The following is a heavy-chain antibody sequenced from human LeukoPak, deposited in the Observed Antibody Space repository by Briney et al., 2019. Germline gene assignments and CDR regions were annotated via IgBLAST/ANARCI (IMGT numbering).Heavy chain of an antibody. CDR3: ARERSYYYGMDV. CDR1: GFTFSSHS. CDR2: ISSSNSNI. Sequence: GGSLRLSCAASGFTFSSHSMNWVRQGPGKGLEWVSYISSSNSNIYYADFVKGRFTISRDNAKNSLYLQMNSLRAEDTAVYYCARERSYYYGMDVWGQGTTVTASS. J-gene: IGHJ6*02. V-gene: IGHV3-48*04.